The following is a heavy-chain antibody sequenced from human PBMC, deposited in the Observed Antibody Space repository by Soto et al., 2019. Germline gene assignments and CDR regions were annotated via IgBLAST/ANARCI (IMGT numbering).Heavy chain of an antibody. CDR2: IYHSGST. J-gene: IGHJ6*02. CDR1: GYSISSGYY. Sequence: SETLSLTCAVSGYSISSGYYWGWIRQPPGKGLEWIGSIYHSGSTYYNPSLKSRVTISVDTSKNQFSLKLSSVTAADTAVYYCARIYHSHSGPPVWGQGTAVTVSS. CDR3: ARIYHSHSGPPV. D-gene: IGHD6-19*01. V-gene: IGHV4-38-2*01.